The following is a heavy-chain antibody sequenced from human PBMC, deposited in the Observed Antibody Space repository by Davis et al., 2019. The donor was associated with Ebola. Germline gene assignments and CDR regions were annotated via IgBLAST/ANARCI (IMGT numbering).Heavy chain of an antibody. V-gene: IGHV4-59*08. D-gene: IGHD2-2*01. CDR1: GGSISSYY. CDR3: ARQLGYCISTSCSHFDY. Sequence: SETLSLTCTVSGGSISSYYWSWIRQPPGKGLEWIGYIYYSGSTNYNPSLKSRVTISVDTSKNQFSLKLSSVTAADTAVYYCARQLGYCISTSCSHFDYWGQGTLVTVSS. J-gene: IGHJ4*02. CDR2: IYYSGST.